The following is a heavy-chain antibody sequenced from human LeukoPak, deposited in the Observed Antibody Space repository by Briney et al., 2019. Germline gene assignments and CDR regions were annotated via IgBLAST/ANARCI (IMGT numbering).Heavy chain of an antibody. Sequence: GGSLRLSCAASGFTFSSYWMHWVRQAPGKGLGWVSRFNSDGRSTSSAAAVNGRFTISRDNAKKTLYLQMNSLRAEDTAVYYCADRAGSWGQGTLVTVSS. CDR1: GFTFSSYW. J-gene: IGHJ5*02. D-gene: IGHD3-22*01. V-gene: IGHV3-74*01. CDR2: FNSDGRST. CDR3: ADRAGS.